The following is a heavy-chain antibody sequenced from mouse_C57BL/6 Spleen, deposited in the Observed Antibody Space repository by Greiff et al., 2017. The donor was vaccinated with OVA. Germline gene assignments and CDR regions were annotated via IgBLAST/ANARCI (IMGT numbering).Heavy chain of an antibody. CDR2: IWWNDDK. Sequence: QVTLKESGPGILQPSQTLSLTCSFSGFSLSTSNMGIGWIRQPSGKGLEWLAHIWWNDDKNYNPSLKSRLPFSKDTSNNQVFLTITSVDTADTATYYCARSTVVAYYFDYWGQGTTLTVSS. D-gene: IGHD1-1*01. CDR1: GFSLSTSNMG. CDR3: ARSTVVAYYFDY. V-gene: IGHV8-5*01. J-gene: IGHJ2*01.